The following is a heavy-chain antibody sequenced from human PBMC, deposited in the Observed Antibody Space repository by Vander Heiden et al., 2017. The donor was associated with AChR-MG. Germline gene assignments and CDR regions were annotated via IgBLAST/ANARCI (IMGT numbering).Heavy chain of an antibody. CDR1: GGTFSSYT. Sequence: QVQLVQSGAEVKKPGSSVKVSCKASGGTFSSYTISWVGQAPGQGLEWMGRIIPILGIANYAQKFQGRVTITADKSTSTAYMELSSLRSEDTAVYYCARDQGYCSGGSCYSYYYGMDVWGQGTTVTVSS. CDR2: IIPILGIA. J-gene: IGHJ6*02. V-gene: IGHV1-69*08. CDR3: ARDQGYCSGGSCYSYYYGMDV. D-gene: IGHD2-15*01.